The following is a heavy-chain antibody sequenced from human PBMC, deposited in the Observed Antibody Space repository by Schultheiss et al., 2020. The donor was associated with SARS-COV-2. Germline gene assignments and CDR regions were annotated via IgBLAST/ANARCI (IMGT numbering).Heavy chain of an antibody. CDR3: ARGRFGNPALYYIDY. CDR2: ISWNSGSI. J-gene: IGHJ4*02. V-gene: IGHV3-9*01. Sequence: GGSLRLSCAASGFTFDDYAMHWVRQAPGKGLEWVSGISWNSGSIGYADSVKGRFTISRDNSKNTLYLQMNSQRAEDTAVYYCARGRFGNPALYYIDYWGQGTLVTVSS. D-gene: IGHD4-23*01. CDR1: GFTFDDYA.